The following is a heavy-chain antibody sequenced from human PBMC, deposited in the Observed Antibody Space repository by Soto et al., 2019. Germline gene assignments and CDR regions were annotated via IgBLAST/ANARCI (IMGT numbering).Heavy chain of an antibody. D-gene: IGHD6-6*01. J-gene: IGHJ6*02. CDR3: AGDRIEASYYYNGLDV. V-gene: IGHV4-61*01. Sequence: SETLSLTCTVSGGSVSISHYYWTWIRQPPGKKLEWIGYIYHTGSTNYDPSLKSRVTISVDTSKNQFYLKLSSVTAADTAVYYCAGDRIEASYYYNGLDVWGQGTTVTVSS. CDR1: GGSVSISHYY. CDR2: IYHTGST.